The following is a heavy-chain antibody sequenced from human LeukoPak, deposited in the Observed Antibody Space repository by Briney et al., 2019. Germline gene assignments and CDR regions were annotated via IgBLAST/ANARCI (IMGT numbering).Heavy chain of an antibody. CDR1: GFTFSSYW. CDR3: AKGGIAVAGTWDDAFDI. D-gene: IGHD6-19*01. CDR2: VSGSGGST. Sequence: GGPLRLSCAASGFTFSSYWMHWVRQAPGKGLEWVSGVSGSGGSTYYADSVKGRFTISRDNSKNTLYLQMNSLRAEDTAVYYCAKGGIAVAGTWDDAFDIWGQGTMVTVSS. V-gene: IGHV3-23*01. J-gene: IGHJ3*02.